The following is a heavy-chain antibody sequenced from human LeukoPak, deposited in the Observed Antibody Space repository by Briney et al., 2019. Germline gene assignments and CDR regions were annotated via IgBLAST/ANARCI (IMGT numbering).Heavy chain of an antibody. D-gene: IGHD5-24*01. CDR1: GFNFSAYA. Sequence: PGGSLRLSCAVSGFNFSAYAMHWVRQAPGKGLDWVAVISYDRSHKYYADSVRGRFTISRDNSKNTVYLQMNSLRPEDTAVYYCAGRGDGNLYYFDHWGQGTLVTASS. V-gene: IGHV3-30-3*01. J-gene: IGHJ4*02. CDR3: AGRGDGNLYYFDH. CDR2: ISYDRSHK.